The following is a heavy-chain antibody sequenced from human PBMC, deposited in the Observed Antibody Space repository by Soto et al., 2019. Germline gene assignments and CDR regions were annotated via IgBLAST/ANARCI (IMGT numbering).Heavy chain of an antibody. CDR2: IWYDGSNK. J-gene: IGHJ4*02. CDR3: ARDGMDIVVVPAAVRGFFDY. Sequence: GGSLRLSCAASGFTFISYGMHWGRQAPGKGLEWVAVIWYDGSNKYYADSVKGRFTISRDNSKNTLNLQMNSLRAEDTAVYYCARDGMDIVVVPAAVRGFFDYWGQGTLVTVSS. CDR1: GFTFISYG. V-gene: IGHV3-33*01. D-gene: IGHD2-2*03.